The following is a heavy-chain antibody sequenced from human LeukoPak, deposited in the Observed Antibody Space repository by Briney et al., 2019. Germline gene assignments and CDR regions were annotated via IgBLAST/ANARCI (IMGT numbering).Heavy chain of an antibody. Sequence: PSETLSLTCTVSGGSISSSSYYWGWIRQPPGKELEWIGSIYYSGSTHYNPSLKSRVTISVDTSKNQFSLKLSSVTAADTAVYYCARANGGGRPGYYYYYYMDVWGKGTTVTVSS. CDR3: ARANGGGRPGYYYYYYMDV. CDR1: GGSISSSSYY. CDR2: IYYSGST. D-gene: IGHD3-16*01. V-gene: IGHV4-39*07. J-gene: IGHJ6*03.